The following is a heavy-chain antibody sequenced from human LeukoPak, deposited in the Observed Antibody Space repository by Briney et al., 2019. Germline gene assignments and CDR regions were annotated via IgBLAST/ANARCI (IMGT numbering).Heavy chain of an antibody. CDR3: ARRRLTRIDY. CDR2: IYYSGST. D-gene: IGHD4-23*01. CDR1: GGSISSSSYY. J-gene: IGHJ4*02. V-gene: IGHV4-39*07. Sequence: SETLSLTCTVSGGSISSSSYYWGWIRQPPGKGLEWIGSIYYSGSTYYNPALKSRVIISLDTSKNQFSLKVNSVTAADTAVYYCARRRLTRIDYWGQGTLVTVSS.